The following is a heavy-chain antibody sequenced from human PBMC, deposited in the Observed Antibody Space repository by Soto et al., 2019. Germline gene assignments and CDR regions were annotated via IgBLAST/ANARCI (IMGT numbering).Heavy chain of an antibody. Sequence: PGGSLRLSCAASGFTFSSYAMGWVRQAPGKGLEWVSAISGSGGSTYYADSVKGRFTISRDNSKNTLYLQMNSLRAEDTAVYYCAKDIVVVPAAMPQYYFDYWGQGTLVTVSS. V-gene: IGHV3-23*01. J-gene: IGHJ4*02. CDR3: AKDIVVVPAAMPQYYFDY. CDR1: GFTFSSYA. CDR2: ISGSGGST. D-gene: IGHD2-2*01.